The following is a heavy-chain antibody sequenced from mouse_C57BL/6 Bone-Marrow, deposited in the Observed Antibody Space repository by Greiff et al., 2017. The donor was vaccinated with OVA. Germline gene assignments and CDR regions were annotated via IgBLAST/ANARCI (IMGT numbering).Heavy chain of an antibody. CDR2: IYPRSGNT. CDR3: AREGLRAWFAY. D-gene: IGHD2-4*01. CDR1: GYTFTSYG. Sequence: QVQLKESGAELARPGASVKLSCKASGYTFTSYGISWVKQSTVQGLEWIGEIYPRSGNTYYNEKFKGKATLTADKSSSTAYMELRSLTSEDSAVYFCAREGLRAWFAYWGQGTLVTVSA. V-gene: IGHV1-81*01. J-gene: IGHJ3*01.